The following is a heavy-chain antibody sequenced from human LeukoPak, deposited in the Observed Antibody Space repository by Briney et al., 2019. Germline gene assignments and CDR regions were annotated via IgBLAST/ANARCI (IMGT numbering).Heavy chain of an antibody. CDR3: ARASKRITIFGVVMFDY. Sequence: KPSETLSLTCAVYGGSFSGYYWSWIRQPPGKGLEWIGEINHSGSTNYNPSLKSRVTISVDTSKNQFSLKLSSVTAADTAVYYCARASKRITIFGVVMFDYWGQGTLVTVSS. CDR2: INHSGST. V-gene: IGHV4-34*01. CDR1: GGSFSGYY. J-gene: IGHJ4*02. D-gene: IGHD3-3*01.